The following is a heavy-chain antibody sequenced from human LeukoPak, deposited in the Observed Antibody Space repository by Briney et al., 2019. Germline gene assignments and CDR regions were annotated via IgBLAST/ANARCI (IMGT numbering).Heavy chain of an antibody. V-gene: IGHV1-46*01. D-gene: IGHD2-15*01. Sequence: GSVRVSCKASGYTFTSYYMHWVRQAPGEGVEWVGVINPSGGSTNYAQKFQGRVTMTRDTSTSTVYMELSSLRSEDTAVYYCARDMTVGGRPAAFAIWGQGTMVTVSS. CDR3: ARDMTVGGRPAAFAI. J-gene: IGHJ3*02. CDR2: INPSGGST. CDR1: GYTFTSYY.